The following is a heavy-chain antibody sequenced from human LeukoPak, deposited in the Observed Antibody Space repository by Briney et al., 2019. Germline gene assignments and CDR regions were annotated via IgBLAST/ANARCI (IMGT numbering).Heavy chain of an antibody. D-gene: IGHD6-13*01. Sequence: SETLSLTCTVSGGSISSDNYYWGWIRQPPGKGLEWIGSIYYSGSTNYNPSLKSRVTISVDTSKNQFSLKLSSVTAADTAVYYCARVSAAGDFDYWGQGTLVTVSS. V-gene: IGHV4-39*07. J-gene: IGHJ4*02. CDR2: IYYSGST. CDR3: ARVSAAGDFDY. CDR1: GGSISSDNYY.